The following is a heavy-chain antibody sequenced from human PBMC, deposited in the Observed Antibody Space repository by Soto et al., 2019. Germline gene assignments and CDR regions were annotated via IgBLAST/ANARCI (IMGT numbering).Heavy chain of an antibody. J-gene: IGHJ6*03. CDR2: IYYSGST. CDR3: ASLWFGELSLTNYYYYMDV. D-gene: IGHD3-10*01. CDR1: GGSSGSSSYY. Sequence: SETLCLTCTVSGGSSGSSSYYWGWIRQPPGKGLEWIGSIYYSGSTYYNPSLKSRVTISVDTSKNQFSLKLSSVTAADTAVYYCASLWFGELSLTNYYYYMDVWGKGTTVTVSS. V-gene: IGHV4-39*01.